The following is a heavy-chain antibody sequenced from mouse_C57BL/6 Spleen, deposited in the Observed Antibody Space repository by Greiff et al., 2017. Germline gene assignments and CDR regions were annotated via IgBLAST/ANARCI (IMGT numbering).Heavy chain of an antibody. CDR3: ARIGGYYYGSPSAYFDY. Sequence: VQLKESGPELVKPGASVKISCKASGYSFTDYNMNWVKQRNGKSLEWIGVINPNYGTTSYNQKFKGKATLTVDQSSSTAYMQLNSLASEDSAGYYCARIGGYYYGSPSAYFDYWGQGTTLTVSS. CDR2: INPNYGTT. CDR1: GYSFTDYN. D-gene: IGHD1-1*01. V-gene: IGHV1-39*01. J-gene: IGHJ2*01.